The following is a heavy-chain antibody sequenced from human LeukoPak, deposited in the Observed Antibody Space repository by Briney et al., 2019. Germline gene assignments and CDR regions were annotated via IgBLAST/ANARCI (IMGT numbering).Heavy chain of an antibody. CDR2: IHYSGLT. J-gene: IGHJ4*02. Sequence: SETMSLTCTVSGDSVNGYYWNWIRQAPGKGLEWIGFIHYSGLTVYSPSLQSRVSMSVDTSRNQFSLDLSSVTAADTALYYCARDPPEDEWNSLDSWGQGILVTVSS. D-gene: IGHD1-7*01. V-gene: IGHV4-59*02. CDR1: GDSVNGYY. CDR3: ARDPPEDEWNSLDS.